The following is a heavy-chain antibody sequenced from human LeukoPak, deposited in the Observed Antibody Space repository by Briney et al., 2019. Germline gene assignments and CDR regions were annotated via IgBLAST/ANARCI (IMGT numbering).Heavy chain of an antibody. V-gene: IGHV1-18*01. D-gene: IGHD5-24*01. CDR1: GYTFTSYG. CDR2: ISAYNDNT. Sequence: ASVKVSCKASGYTFTSYGISWVRQAPGQGLEWMGWISAYNDNTNYAQKLQGRVTMTTDTSTSTAYMELRSLRSDDTAVYYCARDLDGYNLGWFDPWGQGTLVTVSS. J-gene: IGHJ5*02. CDR3: ARDLDGYNLGWFDP.